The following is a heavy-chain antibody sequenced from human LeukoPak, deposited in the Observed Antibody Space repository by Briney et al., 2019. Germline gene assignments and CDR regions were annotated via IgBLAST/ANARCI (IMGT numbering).Heavy chain of an antibody. D-gene: IGHD2-2*01. CDR3: ASTPDIVVVPASTDQKCFDY. CDR1: GGSISSSSYY. V-gene: IGHV4-39*07. J-gene: IGHJ4*02. CDR2: IYYSGST. Sequence: SSETLSLTCTVSGGSISSSSYYWGWIRQPPGKGLEWIGSIYYSGSTYYNPSLKSRVTISVDTSKNQFSLKLSSVTAADTAVYYCASTPDIVVVPASTDQKCFDYWGQGTLVTVSS.